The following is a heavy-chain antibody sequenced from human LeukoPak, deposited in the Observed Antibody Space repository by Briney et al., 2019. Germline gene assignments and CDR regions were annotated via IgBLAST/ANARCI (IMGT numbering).Heavy chain of an antibody. CDR1: GYTFTSYY. CDR2: INPSGGYT. V-gene: IGHV1-46*01. J-gene: IGHJ4*02. CDR3: ARFGHDYGEVDY. D-gene: IGHD4-17*01. Sequence: VASVKVSCKASGYTFTSYYMHGVRQAPGQGVEWMGIINPSGGYTSYAQKFQGRVTMTRDTSTSTVHMELSSLRSEDTAVYYRARFGHDYGEVDYWGQGTLVTVSS.